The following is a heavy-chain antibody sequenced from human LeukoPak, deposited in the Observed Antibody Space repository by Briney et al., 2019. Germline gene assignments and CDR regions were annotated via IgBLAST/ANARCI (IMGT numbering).Heavy chain of an antibody. CDR1: DYYINNGYH. D-gene: IGHD3-10*01. V-gene: IGHV4-38-2*02. J-gene: IGHJ4*02. CDR3: ARESGPGALDY. Sequence: SETLSLTCRVSDYYINNGYHWGWIRQPPGKGLEWIGSIYHSGNTYYNPSLKSRVTISVDTSKNQFSLKLSSVTPADTAMYYCARESGPGALDYWGQGTLVTVSS. CDR2: IYHSGNT.